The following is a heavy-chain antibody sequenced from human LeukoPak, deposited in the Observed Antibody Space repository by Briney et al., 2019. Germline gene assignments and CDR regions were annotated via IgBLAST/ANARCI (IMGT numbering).Heavy chain of an antibody. CDR2: INGDGSST. Sequence: GGSLRLSCAASGFTFSSYWMNWVRQAPGKGLVWVSRINGDGSSTNYANSVKGRFTISRDNAKNTLYLQLNSLRAEDTAIYYCARSQGPYDYWGQGTLVTVSS. CDR3: ARSQGPYDY. J-gene: IGHJ4*02. V-gene: IGHV3-74*01. CDR1: GFTFSSYW.